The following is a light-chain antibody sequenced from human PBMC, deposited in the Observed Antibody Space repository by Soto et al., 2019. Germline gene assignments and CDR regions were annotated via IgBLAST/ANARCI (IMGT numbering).Light chain of an antibody. CDR2: GAS. CDR3: QQYDTSPPST. CDR1: QSVSSSY. J-gene: IGKJ5*01. V-gene: IGKV3-20*01. Sequence: EIVLTQSPGTLSLSPGERATLSCRASQSVSSSYLAWYQQKPGQAPRLLIYGASSRATGIPDRFSGSGSVTDFTLTISRLQPEDFAVYYCQQYDTSPPSTFGQGTRLEIK.